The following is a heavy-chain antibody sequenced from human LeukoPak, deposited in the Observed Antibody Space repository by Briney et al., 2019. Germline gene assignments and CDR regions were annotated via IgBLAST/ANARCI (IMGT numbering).Heavy chain of an antibody. V-gene: IGHV3-30*18. CDR1: GFTFSSYG. CDR3: AKTPFYYDSSGKSLPGIDYYYMDV. Sequence: WGSLRLSCAASGFTFSSYGMHWVRQAPGKGLEWVAVISYDGSNKYYADSVKGRFTISRDNSKNTLYLQMNSLRAEDTAVYYCAKTPFYYDSSGKSLPGIDYYYMDVWGKGTTVTISS. CDR2: ISYDGSNK. D-gene: IGHD3-22*01. J-gene: IGHJ6*03.